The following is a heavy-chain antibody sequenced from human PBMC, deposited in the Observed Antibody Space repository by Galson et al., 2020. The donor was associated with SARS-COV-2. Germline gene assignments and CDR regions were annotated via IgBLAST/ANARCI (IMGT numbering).Heavy chain of an antibody. D-gene: IGHD4-17*01. CDR3: ARPYTVTTWEVGWFDP. V-gene: IGHV3-21*01. Sequence: GESLKISCAASGFTFSSYSMNWVRQAPGKGLEWVSSISSSSSYIYYADSVKGRFTISRDNAKNSLYLQMNSLRAEDTAVYYCARPYTVTTWEVGWFDPWGQGTLVTVSS. CDR2: ISSSSSYI. CDR1: GFTFSSYS. J-gene: IGHJ5*02.